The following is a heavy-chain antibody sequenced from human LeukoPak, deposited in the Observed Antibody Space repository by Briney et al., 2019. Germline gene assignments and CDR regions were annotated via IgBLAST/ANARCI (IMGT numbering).Heavy chain of an antibody. V-gene: IGHV1-18*01. CDR3: ARDFEAIAAAGYLDY. J-gene: IGHJ4*02. Sequence: ASVKVSCKASGYTSTNYKIHWVRQAPGQGLEWMGWINRDNGDTNYVQGLQGRVTMTTDTAASTAYMELSSLRSEDTAVYYCARDFEAIAAAGYLDYWGQGTLVTVSS. D-gene: IGHD6-13*01. CDR2: INRDNGDT. CDR1: GYTSTNYK.